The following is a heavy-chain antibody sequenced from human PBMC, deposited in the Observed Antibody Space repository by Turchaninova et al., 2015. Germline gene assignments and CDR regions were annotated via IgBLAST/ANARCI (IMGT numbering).Heavy chain of an antibody. D-gene: IGHD6-6*01. CDR2: ISYDGSKK. Sequence: VQLVESGGGVVQPGRSLRLSCAASGFTFSSYGMHWVRQAPGKGLEWVAVISYDGSKKDYADSVKGRFTISRDNSKNTLYLQMNSLRAEDTAVYYCAKFSSSSSDFDYWGQGTLVTVSS. J-gene: IGHJ4*02. V-gene: IGHV3-30*18. CDR3: AKFSSSSSDFDY. CDR1: GFTFSSYG.